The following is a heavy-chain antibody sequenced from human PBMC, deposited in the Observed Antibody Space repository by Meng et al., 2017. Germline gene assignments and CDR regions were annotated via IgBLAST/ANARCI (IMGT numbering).Heavy chain of an antibody. CDR3: ARDLKLEYSSGWYRFDY. Sequence: ASVKVSCKASGYTFPDYYIHWVRRAPGQGLEWMGRIDPKTGDTHYALKFQGRVTITTDESTSTAYMELSSLRSEDTAVYYCARDLKLEYSSGWYRFDYWGQGTLVTVSS. D-gene: IGHD6-19*01. J-gene: IGHJ4*02. CDR2: IDPKTGDT. CDR1: GYTFPDYY. V-gene: IGHV1-2*06.